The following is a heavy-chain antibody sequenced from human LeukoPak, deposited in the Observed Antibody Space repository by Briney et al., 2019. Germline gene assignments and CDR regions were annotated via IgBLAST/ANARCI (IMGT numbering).Heavy chain of an antibody. D-gene: IGHD4-17*01. J-gene: IGHJ4*02. CDR1: GFTVSSNY. CDR3: ARDKAVNAAD. V-gene: IGHV3-53*01. CDR2: IYSGGTT. Sequence: GGSLRLSCAASGFTVSSNYMSWVRQAPGKGLEWVSVIYSGGTTYYADSVKGRFTISRDNSKNTLYLQMNSLRAKDTAVYYCARDKAVNAADWGQGTLVTVSS.